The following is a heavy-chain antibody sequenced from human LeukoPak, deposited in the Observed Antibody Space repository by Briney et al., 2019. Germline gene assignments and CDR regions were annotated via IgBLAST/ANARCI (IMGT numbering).Heavy chain of an antibody. V-gene: IGHV3-23*01. D-gene: IGHD1-26*01. J-gene: IGHJ3*01. CDR3: AKDLRYSGSPRAFDF. CDR1: GFTFNTYA. Sequence: GGSLRLSCAASGFTFNTYAMSWVRQAPGKGLEWVSPISSSGVSTYYADSVKGRFTISRDNSKNTLYLQMNSLRAEDTAVYYCAKDLRYSGSPRAFDFWGQGTMVTVSS. CDR2: ISSSGVST.